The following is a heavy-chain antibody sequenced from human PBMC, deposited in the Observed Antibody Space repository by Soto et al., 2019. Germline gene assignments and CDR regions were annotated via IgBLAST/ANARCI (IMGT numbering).Heavy chain of an antibody. V-gene: IGHV3-23*01. Sequence: EVQLLESGGGLVQPGGSLRLSCAASGFTFSSYAMSWVRQAPGKGLEWVSAISGSGGSTYYADSVKGRFIISRDNSKNPLYLQLNSLRAEDTAVYYCAKDNDCNYLLYGWFDPWGQGTLVTVSS. D-gene: IGHD1-7*01. CDR1: GFTFSSYA. J-gene: IGHJ5*02. CDR3: AKDNDCNYLLYGWFDP. CDR2: ISGSGGST.